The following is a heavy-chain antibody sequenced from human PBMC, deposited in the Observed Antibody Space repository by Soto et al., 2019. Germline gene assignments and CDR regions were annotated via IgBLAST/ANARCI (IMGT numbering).Heavy chain of an antibody. V-gene: IGHV3-30-3*01. Sequence: GGSMRLSCAASGVTLSSYSIHWVRQAPGKGLDWVAVISYDGNTQFYGDSVKGRFIVSRDNSRNTLYLQLNNLQAEDTAVYYCAKVSRPSRISTPDFDYWGQGTLVTVS. CDR1: GVTLSSYS. J-gene: IGHJ4*02. CDR3: AKVSRPSRISTPDFDY. CDR2: ISYDGNTQ.